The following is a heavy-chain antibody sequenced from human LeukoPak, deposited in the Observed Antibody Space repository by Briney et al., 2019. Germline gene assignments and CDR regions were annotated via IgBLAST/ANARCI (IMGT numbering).Heavy chain of an antibody. CDR3: ARYYGSGSLWDY. J-gene: IGHJ4*02. CDR1: GGSISSGGYY. Sequence: ASETLSLTCTVSGGSISSGGYYWSWIRQHPGKGLEWIGYIYYSGSTYYDPSLKSRVTISVDTSKNQFSLKLSSVTAADTAVYYCARYYGSGSLWDYWGQGTLVTVSS. CDR2: IYYSGST. V-gene: IGHV4-31*03. D-gene: IGHD3-10*01.